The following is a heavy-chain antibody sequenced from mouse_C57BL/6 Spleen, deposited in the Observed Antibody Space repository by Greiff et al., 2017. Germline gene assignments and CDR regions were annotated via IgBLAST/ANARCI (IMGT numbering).Heavy chain of an antibody. CDR1: GYTFTSYW. J-gene: IGHJ4*01. V-gene: IGHV1-55*01. D-gene: IGHD2-5*01. CDR3: ARSGYSNHVDYAMDY. CDR2: IYPGSGST. Sequence: QVQLQQPGAELVKPGASVKMSCKASGYTFTSYWITWVKQRPGQGLEWIGDIYPGSGSTNYNEKFKSKATLTVDTSSSTAYMQLSSLTSEDSAVYYCARSGYSNHVDYAMDYWGQGTSVTVSS.